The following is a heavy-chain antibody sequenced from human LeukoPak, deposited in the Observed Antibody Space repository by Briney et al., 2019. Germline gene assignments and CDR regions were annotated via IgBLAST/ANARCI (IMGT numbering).Heavy chain of an antibody. V-gene: IGHV5-10-1*01. CDR2: IDPSDSYT. CDR1: GYRFTSYW. CDR3: ARLRYCSGGSCYHYFDY. Sequence: GESLEIPCKGSGYRFTSYWISWVRQMPGKGLEWRGRIDPSDSYTNYSPSFQGHVTISADKSISTAYLQWSSLKASDTAMYYCARLRYCSGGSCYHYFDYWGQGTLVTVSS. J-gene: IGHJ4*02. D-gene: IGHD2-15*01.